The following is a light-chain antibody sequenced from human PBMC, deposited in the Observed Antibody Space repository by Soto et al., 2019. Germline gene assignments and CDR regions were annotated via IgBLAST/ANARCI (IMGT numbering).Light chain of an antibody. CDR3: QQYNNWPPLT. J-gene: IGKJ4*01. CDR1: QSFSSN. Sequence: EIVVTQSPAILSVSAGERVTLSCRASQSFSSNLAWYQQKPCQAPRLLIYGASTRATCIPARFSGSGSGTDFTLTISSLQSEDFAVYYCQQYNNWPPLTFGGGTKVAIK. CDR2: GAS. V-gene: IGKV3D-15*01.